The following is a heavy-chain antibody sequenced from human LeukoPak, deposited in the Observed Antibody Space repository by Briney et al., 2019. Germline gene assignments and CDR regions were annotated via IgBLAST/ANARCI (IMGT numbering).Heavy chain of an antibody. CDR3: ARVSVGYYYDSSGYSVDAFDI. CDR1: GGSISSSSYY. Sequence: SETLSLTCTVSGGSISSSSYYWGWIRQPPGKGLEWIGSIYYSGSTYYNPSLKSRVTISVDTSKNQFSLKLSSVTAADTAVYYCARVSVGYYYDSSGYSVDAFDIWGQGTMVTVSS. D-gene: IGHD3-22*01. V-gene: IGHV4-39*07. CDR2: IYYSGST. J-gene: IGHJ3*02.